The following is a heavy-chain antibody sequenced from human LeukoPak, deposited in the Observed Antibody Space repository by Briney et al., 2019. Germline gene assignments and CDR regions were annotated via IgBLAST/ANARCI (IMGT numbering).Heavy chain of an antibody. CDR1: GFTLSSYS. CDR3: ARGRFWRGYYEN. J-gene: IGHJ4*02. V-gene: IGHV3-21*01. CDR2: ISSSSSYS. Sequence: GGSLRLSCAASGFTLSSYSMNGVRQAPGRGLDWISPISSSSSYSYYADSVKGRFTISRNNAKNSLYLQMNRLRAEDTAVYYCARGRFWRGYYENWGQGTLVTVSS. D-gene: IGHD3-3*01.